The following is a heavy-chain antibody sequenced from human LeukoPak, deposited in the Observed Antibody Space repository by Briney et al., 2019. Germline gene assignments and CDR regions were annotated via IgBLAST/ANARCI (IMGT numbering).Heavy chain of an antibody. CDR2: IDKSGGAP. J-gene: IGHJ4*02. CDR1: GFNFTNYG. V-gene: IGHV3-23*01. D-gene: IGHD6-19*01. CDR3: AKDLDSSDLWDTAY. Sequence: GGSLRISCEASGFNFTNYGLKLGRQGPGKGLGWVSLIDKSGGAPYYADSVKGRFFISRDNSKSTLSLQMNSLSVDDTAVYYCAKDLDSSDLWDTAYWGQGILVTVSP.